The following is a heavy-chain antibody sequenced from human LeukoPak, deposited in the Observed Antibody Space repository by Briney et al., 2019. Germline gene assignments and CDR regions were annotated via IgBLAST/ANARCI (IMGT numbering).Heavy chain of an antibody. CDR3: ARTSWELLRGYYFDY. D-gene: IGHD1-26*01. V-gene: IGHV1-2*02. CDR2: INPNSGGT. Sequence: ASVKVSCKASGYTFTGYYMHWERQAPGQGLEWMGWINPNSGGTNYAQKFQGRVTMTRDTSISTAYMELSRLRSDDTAVYYCARTSWELLRGYYFDYWGQGTLVTVSS. J-gene: IGHJ4*02. CDR1: GYTFTGYY.